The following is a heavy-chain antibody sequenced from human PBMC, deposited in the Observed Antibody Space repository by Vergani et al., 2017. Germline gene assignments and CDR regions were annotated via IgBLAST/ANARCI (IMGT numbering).Heavy chain of an antibody. CDR2: ISYDGSNK. D-gene: IGHD4-23*01. J-gene: IGHJ4*02. CDR1: GFTFSSYG. CDR3: ALDGEDGGNSGMVH. V-gene: IGHV3-30*03. Sequence: QVQLVESGGGVVQPGRSLRLSCAASGFTFSSYGMHWVRQAPGKGLEWVAVISYDGSNKYYADSVKGRFTISRNNSKNTLYLQMNSRRAEDTAVYYCALDGEDGGNSGMVHWGQGTLVTVSS.